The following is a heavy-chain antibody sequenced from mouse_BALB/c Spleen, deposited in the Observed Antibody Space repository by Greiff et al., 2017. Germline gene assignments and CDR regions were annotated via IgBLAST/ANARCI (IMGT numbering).Heavy chain of an antibody. V-gene: IGHV14-4*02. CDR3: NHYYGSSYFDY. D-gene: IGHD1-1*01. CDR2: IDPENGDT. J-gene: IGHJ2*01. CDR1: GFNIKDYY. Sequence: VHVKQSGAELVRSGASVKLSCTASGFNIKDYYMHWVKQRPEQGLEWIGWIDPENGDTEYAPKFQGKATMTADTSSNTAYLQLSSLTSEDTAVYYCNHYYGSSYFDYWGQGTTLTVSS.